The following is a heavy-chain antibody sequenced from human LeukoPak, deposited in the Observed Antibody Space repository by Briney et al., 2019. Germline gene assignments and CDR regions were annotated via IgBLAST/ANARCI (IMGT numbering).Heavy chain of an antibody. D-gene: IGHD3-10*01. CDR2: IKQDGSEK. Sequence: GGSLRLSCAACGFTFSSYWMSCVRQAPAKGLEWVANIKQDGSEKYYVHSVKGRFTISRDNAKNSLYLQMNSLRAEDTAVYYCARVKFVRGVITWTFDYWGQGTLVTVSS. CDR1: GFTFSSYW. J-gene: IGHJ4*02. V-gene: IGHV3-7*01. CDR3: ARVKFVRGVITWTFDY.